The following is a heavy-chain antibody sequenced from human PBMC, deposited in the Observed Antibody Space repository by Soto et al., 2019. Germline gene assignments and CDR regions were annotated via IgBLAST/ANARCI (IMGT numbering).Heavy chain of an antibody. CDR1: GLTFGTAW. V-gene: IGHV3-7*03. Sequence: PGGSLRLSCAASGLTFGTAWMSWVRQAPGKGLEWVATISPDGGTTGHVDSVKGRFTVSRDNAKNSLYLQMSSLRAEDSAVYYCARGSKDSYPGSRIFDFWGRGTLVTVSS. D-gene: IGHD2-15*01. CDR2: ISPDGGTT. CDR3: ARGSKDSYPGSRIFDF. J-gene: IGHJ4*02.